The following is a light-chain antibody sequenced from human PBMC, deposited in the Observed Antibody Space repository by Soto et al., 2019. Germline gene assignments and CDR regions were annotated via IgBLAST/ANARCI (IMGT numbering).Light chain of an antibody. CDR3: QHYNSYSEA. Sequence: DIQMTQSPSTLPASVGDRVTITCRASQSISNWLAWYQQKPGEAPKLLIYKASTLKSGVPSRFSGSGSGTEFTLTISSLQPDDFATYYCQHYNSYSEAFGQGTKV. V-gene: IGKV1-5*03. CDR2: KAS. CDR1: QSISNW. J-gene: IGKJ1*01.